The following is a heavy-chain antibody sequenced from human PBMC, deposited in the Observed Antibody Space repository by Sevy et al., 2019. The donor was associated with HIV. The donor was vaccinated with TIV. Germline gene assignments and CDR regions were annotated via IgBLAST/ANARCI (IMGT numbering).Heavy chain of an antibody. CDR2: ISAYNGNT. D-gene: IGHD1-1*01. CDR3: ARGGNRYNWNADYFDY. CDR1: GYTFTSYG. J-gene: IGHJ4*02. V-gene: IGHV1-18*01. Sequence: ASVKVSCKASGYTFTSYGISWVRQAPGRGLEWMGWISAYNGNTNYAQKLQGRVTMTTDTSTSTAYMELRSLRSDDTAVYYCARGGNRYNWNADYFDYWGQGTLVTVSS.